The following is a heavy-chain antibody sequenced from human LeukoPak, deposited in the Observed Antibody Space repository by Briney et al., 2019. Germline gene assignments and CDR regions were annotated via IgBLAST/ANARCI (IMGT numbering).Heavy chain of an antibody. CDR3: ARLLYCSSTSCEDY. CDR2: IYYSGST. J-gene: IGHJ4*02. D-gene: IGHD2-2*01. Sequence: SETLSLTCAVYGGSFSGYYWSRIRQPPGKGLEWIGYIYYSGSTNYNPSLKSRVTISMNSSKNQFSLKLSSVTAADTAVYYCARLLYCSSTSCEDYWGQGTLVTVSS. CDR1: GGSFSGYY. V-gene: IGHV4-59*08.